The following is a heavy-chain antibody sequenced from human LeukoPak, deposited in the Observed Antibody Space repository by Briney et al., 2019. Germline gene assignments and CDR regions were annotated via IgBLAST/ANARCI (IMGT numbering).Heavy chain of an antibody. V-gene: IGHV3-9*01. J-gene: IGHJ4*02. D-gene: IGHD1-7*01. CDR3: AKDHGNYYFDY. CDR1: GFIFNNYA. Sequence: GGSLRLSCAGSGFIFNNYAMHWVRQPPGKGLEWVSGISWNSGSIDYADSVKGRFTISRDNAKNTLYLQMDSLRAEDTALYFCAKDHGNYYFDYWGQGTLVTVSS. CDR2: ISWNSGSI.